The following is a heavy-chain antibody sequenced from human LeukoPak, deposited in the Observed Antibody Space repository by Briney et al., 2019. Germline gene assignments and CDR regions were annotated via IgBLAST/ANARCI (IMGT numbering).Heavy chain of an antibody. V-gene: IGHV1-8*01. CDR1: GYTFTSYD. D-gene: IGHD3-22*01. CDR2: VSPNSANT. CDR3: AIKLSSGGY. Sequence: ASVKVSCKASGYTFTSYDVNWVRQATGQGLEWMGWVSPNSANTAYAQKFQGRVTMTRNTSISTAYMELSSLRSEYTAVYYCAIKLSSGGYWGQGTLGTVSS. J-gene: IGHJ4*02.